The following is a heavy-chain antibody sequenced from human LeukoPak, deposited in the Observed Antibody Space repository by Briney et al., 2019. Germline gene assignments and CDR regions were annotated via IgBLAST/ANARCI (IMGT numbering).Heavy chain of an antibody. D-gene: IGHD1-26*01. CDR2: ISGSGAAT. CDR3: AKYMYSGSATSTFDI. J-gene: IGHJ3*02. Sequence: GGSLRLSCAASGFTFSTYAMSWGRQAPRKGREWVSPISGSGAATHYADSVKGRFTISRDNFNNTLYLQMNSLRAEDTALYYCAKYMYSGSATSTFDIWGQGTMVTVSS. CDR1: GFTFSTYA. V-gene: IGHV3-23*01.